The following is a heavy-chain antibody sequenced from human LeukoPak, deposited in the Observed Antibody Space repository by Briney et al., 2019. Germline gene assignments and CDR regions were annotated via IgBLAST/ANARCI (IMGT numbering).Heavy chain of an antibody. Sequence: SVKVSCKASGGTFSSYAISWVRQAPGQGLEWMGGIIPIFGTANYAQKFQGRVTITADESTSTAYMELSSLRSEDTAVYYCARDRRPHYGSGSYGMDVWGQGTTVTVSS. CDR3: ARDRRPHYGSGSYGMDV. D-gene: IGHD3-10*01. CDR2: IIPIFGTA. J-gene: IGHJ6*02. V-gene: IGHV1-69*01. CDR1: GGTFSSYA.